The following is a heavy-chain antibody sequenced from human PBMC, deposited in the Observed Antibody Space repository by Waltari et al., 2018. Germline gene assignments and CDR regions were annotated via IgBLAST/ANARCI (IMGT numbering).Heavy chain of an antibody. CDR2: LYSAGHT. Sequence: EVQLVESGGGLIQPGGSLRLSCAASGLTISDNYMSWVRQAPGKGLGGVSVLYSAGHTYYADSVKGRFTISRDSSKNTLYLQMNSLRTEDTAVYYCARDLVHYFDYWGQGTLVTVSS. CDR3: ARDLVHYFDY. D-gene: IGHD3-16*01. J-gene: IGHJ4*02. CDR1: GLTISDNY. V-gene: IGHV3-53*01.